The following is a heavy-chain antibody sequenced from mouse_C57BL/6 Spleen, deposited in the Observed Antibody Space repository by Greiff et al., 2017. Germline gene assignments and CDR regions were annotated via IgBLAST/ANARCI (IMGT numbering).Heavy chain of an antibody. D-gene: IGHD2-14*01. CDR2: IYPGDGDT. J-gene: IGHJ1*03. CDR3: AREGTRYFDV. Sequence: QVQLQQSGPELVKPGASVKISCKASGYAFSSSWMNWVKQRPGKGLEWIGRIYPGDGDTNYNGKFKGKATLTADKSSSTAYMQLSSLTSEDSAVXFCAREGTRYFDVWGTGTTVTVSS. V-gene: IGHV1-82*01. CDR1: GYAFSSSW.